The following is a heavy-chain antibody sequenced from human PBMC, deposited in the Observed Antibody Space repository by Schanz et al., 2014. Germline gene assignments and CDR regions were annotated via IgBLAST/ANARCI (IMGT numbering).Heavy chain of an antibody. CDR1: GFTFSSYS. CDR2: IASGGSHT. D-gene: IGHD3-3*01. CDR3: ARPIYDLWSGSFDY. Sequence: EVQLVESGGGLVQPGGSLRLSCAASGFTFSSYSMNWVRQAPGKGLEWVSTIASGGSHTFYADSVTGRFTISGDNSKNTLYLQMNSLRAEDTAVYYCARPIYDLWSGSFDYWGQGTLVTVSS. V-gene: IGHV3-48*01. J-gene: IGHJ4*02.